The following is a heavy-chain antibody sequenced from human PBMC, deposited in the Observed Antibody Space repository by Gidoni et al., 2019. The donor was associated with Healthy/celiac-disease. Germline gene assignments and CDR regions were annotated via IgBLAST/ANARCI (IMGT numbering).Heavy chain of an antibody. Sequence: VPMQQWGAGLWEPSGTLSITRAVYDGSFSGYYWSWIRQPPGPGLEWIGEINHSGSTNYNPSLKIRVTIAVETSKNKCSLKLSSGTAADTAVYYCARGHYESSGYYYFDYWGQGTLVTVSS. V-gene: IGHV4-34*01. D-gene: IGHD3-22*01. CDR1: DGSFSGYY. CDR2: INHSGST. CDR3: ARGHYESSGYYYFDY. J-gene: IGHJ4*02.